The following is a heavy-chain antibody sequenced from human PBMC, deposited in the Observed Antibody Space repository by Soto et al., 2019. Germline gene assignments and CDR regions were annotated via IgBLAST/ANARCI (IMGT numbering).Heavy chain of an antibody. CDR2: IDPSDSQT. J-gene: IGHJ4*02. Sequence: GESLKISCKGSGYSFAGYWITWVRQKPGKGLEWIGRIDPSDSQTYYSPSFRGHVTISVTKAITTVFLQWSSLRASDTAMYYCARQIYYSDTGTNLQYYFDSWSQAAPVTVSS. V-gene: IGHV5-10-1*01. CDR3: ARQIYYSDTGTNLQYYFDS. CDR1: GYSFAGYW. D-gene: IGHD3-22*01.